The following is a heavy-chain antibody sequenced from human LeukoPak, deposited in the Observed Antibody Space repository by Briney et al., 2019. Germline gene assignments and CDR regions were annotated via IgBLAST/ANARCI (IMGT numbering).Heavy chain of an antibody. CDR1: GYTFTGYY. CDR2: INPNSGGT. CDR3: ARRMTWLQFHYFDY. D-gene: IGHD5-24*01. V-gene: IGHV1-2*02. Sequence: ASVKVSCKASGYTFTGYYMHWVRQAPGQGLEWMGWINPNSGGTNYAQKFQGRVTMTRDTSISTAYMELSRLRSDDTAVYFCARRMTWLQFHYFDYWGQGTLVTVSS. J-gene: IGHJ4*02.